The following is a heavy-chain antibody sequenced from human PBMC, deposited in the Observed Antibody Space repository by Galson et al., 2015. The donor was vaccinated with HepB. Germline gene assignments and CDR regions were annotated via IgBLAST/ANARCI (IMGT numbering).Heavy chain of an antibody. Sequence: SLRLSCAASGFTFSSYAMHWVRQAPGKGLEWVAVISYDGSNKYYADSVKGRFTISRDNSKNTLYLQMNSLRAEDTAVYYCARAGVGGWFDPWGQGTLVTVSS. CDR2: ISYDGSNK. CDR1: GFTFSSYA. D-gene: IGHD3-16*01. CDR3: ARAGVGGWFDP. V-gene: IGHV3-30-3*01. J-gene: IGHJ5*02.